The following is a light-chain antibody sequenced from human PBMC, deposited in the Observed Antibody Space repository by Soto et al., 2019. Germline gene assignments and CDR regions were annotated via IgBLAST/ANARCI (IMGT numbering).Light chain of an antibody. CDR2: ANT. J-gene: IGLJ2*01. Sequence: QPVLTQPPSVSGAPGQRVTISCSGSSSNIGAGYDVHWYQQLPGTAPKLLIYANTNRPSGVPDRFSASKSGTSASLAITGLQAEDEADYYCQSYDSGLSGFVIFGGGTKVTVL. V-gene: IGLV1-40*01. CDR1: SSNIGAGYD. CDR3: QSYDSGLSGFVI.